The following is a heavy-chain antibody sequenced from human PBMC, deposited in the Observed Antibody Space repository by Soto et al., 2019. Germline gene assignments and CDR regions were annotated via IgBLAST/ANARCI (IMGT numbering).Heavy chain of an antibody. V-gene: IGHV1-18*04. J-gene: IGHJ6*02. CDR2: ISAYNGNT. Sequence: SVKVSCKASGYTFTSYGISWVRQAPGQGLEWMGWISAYNGNTNYAQKLQGRVTMTTDTSTSTAYMELRSLRSDDTAVYYCARGPPATYYYYYYGMDVWGQGTTVTVSS. CDR3: ARGPPATYYYYYYGMDV. CDR1: GYTFTSYG.